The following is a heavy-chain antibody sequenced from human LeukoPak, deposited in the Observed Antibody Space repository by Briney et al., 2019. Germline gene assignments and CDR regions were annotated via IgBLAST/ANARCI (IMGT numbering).Heavy chain of an antibody. V-gene: IGHV1-2*02. Sequence: ASVKVSCKTSGYSFTDFYIHWVRQAPGQGLEWMGWINPNSGGTSSAQKFQGRVTMTRDTSITTVYMEVSWLTSDDTAIYYCARADRLDGGPYLIGPWGQGTLVTVSS. CDR3: ARADRLDGGPYLIGP. J-gene: IGHJ5*02. CDR1: GYSFTDFY. D-gene: IGHD2-21*01. CDR2: INPNSGGT.